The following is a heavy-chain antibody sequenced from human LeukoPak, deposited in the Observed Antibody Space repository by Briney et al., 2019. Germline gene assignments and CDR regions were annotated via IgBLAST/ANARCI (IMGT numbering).Heavy chain of an antibody. Sequence: SGTLSLTCAVSGGSISSSNWWSWVRQPPGKGLEWIGEIYHSGSTNYNPSLKSRVTISVDKSKNQFSLKLSSVTAADTAVYYCASSEQWLVKGGKFDYWGQGTLVTVSS. J-gene: IGHJ4*02. V-gene: IGHV4-4*02. CDR3: ASSEQWLVKGGKFDY. CDR1: GGSISSSNW. CDR2: IYHSGST. D-gene: IGHD6-19*01.